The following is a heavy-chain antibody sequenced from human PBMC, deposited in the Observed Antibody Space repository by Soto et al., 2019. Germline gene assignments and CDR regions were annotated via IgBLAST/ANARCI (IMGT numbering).Heavy chain of an antibody. CDR1: GYTFTSYY. Sequence: ASVKVSCKASGYTFTSYYMHWVRQAPGQGLEWMGIINPSGGSTSYAQKFQGRVTMTRDTSTSTVYMELSSLRSEDTAVYYCARGPWDTAMVTLTLDYWGQGTLVTAPQ. CDR3: ARGPWDTAMVTLTLDY. D-gene: IGHD5-18*01. J-gene: IGHJ4*02. V-gene: IGHV1-46*01. CDR2: INPSGGST.